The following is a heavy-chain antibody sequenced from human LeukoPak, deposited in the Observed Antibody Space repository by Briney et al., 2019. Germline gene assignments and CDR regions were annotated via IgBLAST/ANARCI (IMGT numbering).Heavy chain of an antibody. D-gene: IGHD4-17*01. J-gene: IGHJ4*02. V-gene: IGHV3-53*01. CDR3: ARGRSKTTVFED. Sequence: GGSLRLSCAASGFSVREYFMAWVRQAPGKGLQWVSHIFSADGIEYADSVKGRFTVSRDTATNTVYLQMHSLRVEDTAIYFCARGRSKTTVFEDWGLGTLVTVSS. CDR1: GFSVREYF. CDR2: IFSADGI.